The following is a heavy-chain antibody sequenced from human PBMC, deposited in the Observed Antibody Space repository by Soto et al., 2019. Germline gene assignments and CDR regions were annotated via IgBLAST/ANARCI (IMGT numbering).Heavy chain of an antibody. CDR3: AREPRYCSGGSCSITGDAFDI. J-gene: IGHJ3*02. CDR1: GLIACSTY. CDR2: ISNGGDT. D-gene: IGHD2-15*01. Sequence: GGSPRLSCAASGLIACSTYMSWVRQDPGKGLEWVSVISNGGDTHYADSVKGRFSLSRDISNNTLHLQMSSLRVEDTAVYYCAREPRYCSGGSCSITGDAFDIWGQGTMVTVSS. V-gene: IGHV3-66*01.